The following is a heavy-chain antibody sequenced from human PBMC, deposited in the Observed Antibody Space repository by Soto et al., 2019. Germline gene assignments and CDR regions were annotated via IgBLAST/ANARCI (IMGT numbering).Heavy chain of an antibody. V-gene: IGHV1-69*13. CDR1: GGTFSSYA. CDR3: ARCPTPPYSSGWPYFDY. D-gene: IGHD6-19*01. J-gene: IGHJ4*02. CDR2: IIPIFGTA. Sequence: SVKVSCKASGGTFSSYAISWVRQAPGQGLEWMGGIIPIFGTANYAQKFQGRVTITADESTSTAYMELSSLRSEDTAVYYCARCPTPPYSSGWPYFDYWGKGTLVTVSS.